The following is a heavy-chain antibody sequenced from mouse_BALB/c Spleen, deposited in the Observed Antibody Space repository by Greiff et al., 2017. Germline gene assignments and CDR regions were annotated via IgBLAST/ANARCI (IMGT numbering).Heavy chain of an antibody. CDR1: GYTFNSYW. CDR3: ARRYYGSSYNYAMDY. D-gene: IGHD1-1*01. CDR2: INPSTGYT. Sequence: VKLKESGAELVKPGASVKMSCKASGYTFNSYWMHWVKQRPGQGLEWIGYINPSTGYTEYNQKFKDKATVTADKSSSTAYMQLSSLTSEDAAVYYCARRYYGSSYNYAMDYWGQGTSVTVSS. V-gene: IGHV1-7*01. J-gene: IGHJ4*01.